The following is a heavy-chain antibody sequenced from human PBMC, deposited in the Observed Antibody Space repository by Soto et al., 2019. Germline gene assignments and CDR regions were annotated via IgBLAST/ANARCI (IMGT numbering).Heavy chain of an antibody. D-gene: IGHD2-15*01. Sequence: ASVKVSCKASGYTFTSYGISWVRQAPGQGLEWMGWISAYNGNTNYAQKLQGRVTMTTDTSTSTAYMELRSLRSDDTAVYYCARVRLDCSGGSCYSWEDVMDDYWGQGTLVTVSS. V-gene: IGHV1-18*01. J-gene: IGHJ4*02. CDR1: GYTFTSYG. CDR2: ISAYNGNT. CDR3: ARVRLDCSGGSCYSWEDVMDDY.